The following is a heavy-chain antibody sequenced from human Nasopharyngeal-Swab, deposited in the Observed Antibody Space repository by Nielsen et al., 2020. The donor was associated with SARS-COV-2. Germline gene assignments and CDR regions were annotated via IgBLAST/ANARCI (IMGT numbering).Heavy chain of an antibody. CDR1: GFTFSSFW. J-gene: IGHJ5*02. CDR3: GRDLGGYGGS. Sequence: GVLKISRAASGFTFSSFWMHWVRQVPGEGLVWVSRIDTDGSVTNYADSVKGRFTISRDNAKNTLYLQMNSLRAEDTAVYYCGRDLGGYGGSWGQGALVIVSP. D-gene: IGHD5-12*01. V-gene: IGHV3-74*01. CDR2: IDTDGSVT.